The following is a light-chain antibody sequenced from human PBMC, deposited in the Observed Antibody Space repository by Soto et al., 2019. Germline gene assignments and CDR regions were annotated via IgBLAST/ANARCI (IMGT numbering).Light chain of an antibody. CDR3: SSYTSSSTVV. V-gene: IGLV2-14*01. CDR1: SSDVGGYKY. J-gene: IGLJ2*01. CDR2: EVS. Sequence: QSALTQPASVSGSPGQSITISCTGTSSDVGGYKYVSWYQQHPGKAPKVMIYEVSNRPSGVSNRFSGSKFGNTASLTISGLQAEDEADYYCSSYTSSSTVVFGGGTKLTVL.